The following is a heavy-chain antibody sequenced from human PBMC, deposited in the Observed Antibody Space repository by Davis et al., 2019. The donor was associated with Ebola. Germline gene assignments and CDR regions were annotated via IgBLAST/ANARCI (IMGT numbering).Heavy chain of an antibody. CDR2: IVPYSGGT. Sequence: SVNVSCKASGYNFRAYSLHWVRQVPGAGLEWMRRIVPYSGGTNYAQKFQGWVTMTRDTSISTAYMELSSLRSEDTAVYYCAYSSSSPFDYWGQGTLVTVSS. CDR1: GYNFRAYS. D-gene: IGHD6-6*01. J-gene: IGHJ4*02. V-gene: IGHV1-2*04. CDR3: AYSSSSPFDY.